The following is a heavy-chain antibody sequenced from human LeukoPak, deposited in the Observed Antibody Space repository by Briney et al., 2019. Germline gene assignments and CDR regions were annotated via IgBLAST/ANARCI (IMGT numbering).Heavy chain of an antibody. Sequence: PSETLSLTCTVSGGSISSNSHYWVWIRQSPGKGLEWIGSIYYSGSANYNPSLKGRVIMSVDTSKNQFSLKLTFVTAADTAIYYCARGGSLNWFDPWGQGTPVTVSS. J-gene: IGHJ5*02. D-gene: IGHD5-12*01. CDR3: ARGGSLNWFDP. CDR2: IYYSGSA. CDR1: GGSISSNSHY. V-gene: IGHV4-39*07.